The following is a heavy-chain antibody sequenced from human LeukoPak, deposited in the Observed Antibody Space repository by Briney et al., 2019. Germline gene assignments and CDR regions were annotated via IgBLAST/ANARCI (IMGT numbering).Heavy chain of an antibody. J-gene: IGHJ3*02. CDR1: GGTFSSYA. CDR3: ARDRSESYPPWLGAFDI. Sequence: SVKVSCKASGGTFSSYAISWVRQAPGQGLEWMGGIIPIFGTANYAQKFQGRVTITADKSTSTAYMELSSLRSEDTAVYYCARDRSESYPPWLGAFDIWGQGTMVTVSS. CDR2: IIPIFGTA. D-gene: IGHD1-26*01. V-gene: IGHV1-69*06.